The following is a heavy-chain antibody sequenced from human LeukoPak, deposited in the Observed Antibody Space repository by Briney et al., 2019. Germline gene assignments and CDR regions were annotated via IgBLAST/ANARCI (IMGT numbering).Heavy chain of an antibody. CDR1: GYSFTTYW. CDR2: IYPGGSVV. J-gene: IGHJ6*04. CDR3: ARYPPGYYGMDV. V-gene: IGHV5-51*01. Sequence: GESLQISCKGSGYSFTTYWIGWVRQMPGRTLEWIGIIYPGGSVVRYSPSLQGQVTISADKSISTAYLQWSSLKASDNAIYYCARYPPGYYGMDVWGEGTTVTVSS.